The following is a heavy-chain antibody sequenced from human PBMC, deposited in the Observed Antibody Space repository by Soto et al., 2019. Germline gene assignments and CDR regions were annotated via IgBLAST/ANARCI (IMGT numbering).Heavy chain of an antibody. CDR1: GGSISSSSYY. Sequence: SETLSLTCNVSGGSISSSSYYWGWIRQPPGKGLEWIGSVYYSERTYYNPSFKSRLTISVDTSKNQFSLKLSSVTAADTAVYYCARLRCTSSTCYFLSGFDIWGQGTMVTVSS. J-gene: IGHJ3*02. CDR2: VYYSERT. D-gene: IGHD2-2*01. V-gene: IGHV4-39*01. CDR3: ARLRCTSSTCYFLSGFDI.